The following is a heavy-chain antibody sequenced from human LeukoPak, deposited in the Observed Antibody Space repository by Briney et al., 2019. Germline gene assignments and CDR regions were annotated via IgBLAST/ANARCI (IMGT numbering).Heavy chain of an antibody. CDR1: GASINTFS. V-gene: IGHV4-59*12. CDR2: FSASGNT. D-gene: IGHD4-23*01. J-gene: IGHJ4*02. CDR3: ARGGDGGNDY. Sequence: SETLSLTCSVSGASINTFSCNWFRQPPGKGLEWIGYFSASGNTKYNPSLKSRVTMSVDTSKNQFSLKLSSVTAADTAVYYCARGGDGGNDYWGQGTLVTVSS.